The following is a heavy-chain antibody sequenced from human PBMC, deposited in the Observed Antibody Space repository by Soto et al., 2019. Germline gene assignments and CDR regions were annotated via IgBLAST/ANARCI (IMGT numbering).Heavy chain of an antibody. J-gene: IGHJ4*02. CDR1: GGSFNANW. CDR2: IYYNGNT. D-gene: IGHD2-15*01. Sequence: PSETLSLTCAVSGGSFNANWWSWVRQPPGKGLEWIGEIYYNGNTNYNASLKSRVTISVDTSRNQFSLRLASVTAAETAIYYCASDRWDYWGQGTLVNVSS. CDR3: ASDRWDY. V-gene: IGHV4-34*01.